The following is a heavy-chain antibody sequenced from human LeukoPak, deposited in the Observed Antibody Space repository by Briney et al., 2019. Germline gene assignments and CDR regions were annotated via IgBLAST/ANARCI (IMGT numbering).Heavy chain of an antibody. D-gene: IGHD2-15*01. V-gene: IGHV3-23*01. CDR2: ISNNGGST. CDR1: GFTFSNYA. CDR3: ARQLGYCSDGSCYFDY. J-gene: IGHJ4*02. Sequence: PGGSLRLSCAATGFTFSNYAMSWVRQAPGRGLEWVSAISNNGGSTYDADSMKGRFTISRDNSKNTLHLQMNSLRAEDTAVYHCARQLGYCSDGSCYFDYWGQRTLVTVSS.